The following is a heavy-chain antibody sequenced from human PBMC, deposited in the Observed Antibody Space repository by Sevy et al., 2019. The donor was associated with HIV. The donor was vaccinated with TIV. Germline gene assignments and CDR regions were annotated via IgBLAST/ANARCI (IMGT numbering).Heavy chain of an antibody. J-gene: IGHJ6*02. CDR2: TYYRSKWYN. Sequence: SQTLSLTCAISGDSVSSSSSTWTWIRQSPSRGLEWLGRTYYRSKWYNDYAVSMKGRITINPDTSKNQFSLQLNSVTPEDTAVYYCARGYAGMDVWGQGTTFTVSS. D-gene: IGHD5-12*01. CDR3: ARGYAGMDV. V-gene: IGHV6-1*01. CDR1: GDSVSSSSST.